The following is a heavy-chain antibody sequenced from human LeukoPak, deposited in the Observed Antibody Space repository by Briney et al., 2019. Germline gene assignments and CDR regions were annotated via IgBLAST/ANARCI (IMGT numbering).Heavy chain of an antibody. CDR3: AGAVVITSAEYFQH. Sequence: SETLSLTCTVSGGSTSSYYWSWIRQPPGKGLEWIGYIYYSGSTNYNPSLKSRVTISLDTSKNQFSLKLSSVTAADTAVYYCAGAVVITSAEYFQHWGQGTLVTVSS. V-gene: IGHV4-59*01. J-gene: IGHJ1*01. CDR2: IYYSGST. D-gene: IGHD3-22*01. CDR1: GGSTSSYY.